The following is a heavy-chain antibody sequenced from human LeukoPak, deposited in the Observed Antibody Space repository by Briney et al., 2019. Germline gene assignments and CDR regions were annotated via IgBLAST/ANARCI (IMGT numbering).Heavy chain of an antibody. Sequence: PSETLSLTCTVSDDSISSSNYYWGWLRQPPGKGLDWIGSIYYSGSTYYSPSLKSRVTISVDTSNNQFSLKLTSVTAADTAMYYCARVAPSTTFVVVTHRIFDYWGPGTLVTVSS. CDR2: IYYSGST. V-gene: IGHV4-39*07. D-gene: IGHD3-3*01. CDR1: DDSISSSNYY. J-gene: IGHJ4*02. CDR3: ARVAPSTTFVVVTHRIFDY.